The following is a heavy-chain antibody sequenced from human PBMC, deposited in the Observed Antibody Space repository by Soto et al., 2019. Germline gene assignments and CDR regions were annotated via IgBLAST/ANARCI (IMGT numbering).Heavy chain of an antibody. CDR2: INAGNGNT. Sequence: ASVKVSCKASGYTFTSYAMHWVRQAPGQRLEWMGWINAGNGNTKYSQKFQGRVTITRDTSASTAYMELSSLRSEDTAVYYCARGAAGYSSGWYAKDYFDYWGQGTLVTVSS. D-gene: IGHD6-19*01. CDR1: GYTFTSYA. J-gene: IGHJ4*02. V-gene: IGHV1-3*01. CDR3: ARGAAGYSSGWYAKDYFDY.